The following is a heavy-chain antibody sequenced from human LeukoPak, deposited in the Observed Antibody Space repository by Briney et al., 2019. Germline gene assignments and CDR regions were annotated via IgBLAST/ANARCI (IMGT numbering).Heavy chain of an antibody. J-gene: IGHJ3*02. D-gene: IGHD3-10*01. CDR2: IIPMFGTA. Sequence: ASVKVSCKASGGMSSIYAISWVRQAPGQGLEWMGGIIPMFGTANYAQKVQGRVTITADKSTSTAYMELSSLRSEDTAVYYCARGDAGGSGTLYDAFDIWGQGTMVTVSS. CDR1: GGMSSIYA. V-gene: IGHV1-69*06. CDR3: ARGDAGGSGTLYDAFDI.